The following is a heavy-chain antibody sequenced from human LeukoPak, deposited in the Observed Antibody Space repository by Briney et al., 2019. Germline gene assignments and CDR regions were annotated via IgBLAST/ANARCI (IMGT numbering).Heavy chain of an antibody. Sequence: PGGSLRLSCEGSGFTFSNYAIHWVRQAPGKGLEWLAFISYDGSNKYYADSVQGRLTISRDNSKITLYLQMNSLRGEDTAVYYCARAGLEYCSRSACFFFDPWGQGTQVTVSS. CDR1: GFTFSNYA. CDR3: ARAGLEYCSRSACFFFDP. CDR2: ISYDGSNK. D-gene: IGHD2/OR15-2a*01. V-gene: IGHV3-30*04. J-gene: IGHJ5*02.